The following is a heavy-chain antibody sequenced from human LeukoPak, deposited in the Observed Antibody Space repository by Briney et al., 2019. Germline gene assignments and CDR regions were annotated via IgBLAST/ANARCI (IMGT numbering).Heavy chain of an antibody. V-gene: IGHV4-59*08. Sequence: PSETLSLTCAASGGSISYYYWSWIRQPPGKGLEWIGYIYYSGSTNYNPSLKSRVAISVDTSKNQVTLKLTSVTAADTAVYYCASLKGTILGATTFDSWGQGTLVTVSS. CDR3: ASLKGTILGATTFDS. CDR1: GGSISYYY. CDR2: IYYSGST. J-gene: IGHJ4*02. D-gene: IGHD1-26*01.